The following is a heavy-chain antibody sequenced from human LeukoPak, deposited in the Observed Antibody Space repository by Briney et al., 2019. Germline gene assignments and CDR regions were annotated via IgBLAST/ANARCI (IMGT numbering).Heavy chain of an antibody. Sequence: GGSLRLSCAASGFTVSSNYMSWVRQAPGKGLEWVSVIYSGGSTYYADPVKGRFTISRDNSKNTLYLLMNSLRAEDTAVYYCARGIAARNGMDVWGQGTTVTVSS. V-gene: IGHV3-53*01. J-gene: IGHJ6*02. CDR2: IYSGGST. CDR3: ARGIAARNGMDV. D-gene: IGHD6-6*01. CDR1: GFTVSSNY.